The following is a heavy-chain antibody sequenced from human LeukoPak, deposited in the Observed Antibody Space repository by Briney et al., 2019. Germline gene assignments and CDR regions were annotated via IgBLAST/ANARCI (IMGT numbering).Heavy chain of an antibody. CDR3: ATTTYFYDSSGYLFDY. D-gene: IGHD3-22*01. V-gene: IGHV3-23*01. CDR2: ISPSGDIT. Sequence: GGSLRLSCAASGFTFSNHGMNWVRQAPGKGLEWVSGISPSGDITYYADSVKGRFTISRDNSKNMVYLEMSGLRAEDTAVYYCATTTYFYDSSGYLFDYWGQGTLVTVSS. CDR1: GFTFSNHG. J-gene: IGHJ4*02.